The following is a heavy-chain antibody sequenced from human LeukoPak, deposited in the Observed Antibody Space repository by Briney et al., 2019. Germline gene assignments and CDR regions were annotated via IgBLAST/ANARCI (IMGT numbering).Heavy chain of an antibody. CDR2: IYPGDSDT. V-gene: IGHV5-51*01. J-gene: IGHJ4*02. CDR1: GYSFTSHW. CDR3: ARQYYYDSSGLYYFDY. D-gene: IGHD3-22*01. Sequence: GESLQISCKGSGYSFTSHWIGWVRQLPGKGLEWMGIIYPGDSDTRYSPSFQGQVTISADKSISTAYLQWSSLKASDTAMYYCARQYYYDSSGLYYFDYWGQGTLVTVSS.